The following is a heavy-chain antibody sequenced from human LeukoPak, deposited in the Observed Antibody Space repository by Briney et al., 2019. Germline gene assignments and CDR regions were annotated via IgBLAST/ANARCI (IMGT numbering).Heavy chain of an antibody. V-gene: IGHV4-39*07. J-gene: IGHJ5*02. CDR1: GGSISSSSYY. CDR3: ARVPVNIWENWFDP. D-gene: IGHD1-26*01. Sequence: PSETLSLTCTVSGGSISSSSYYWGWIRQPPGKGLEWIGEINHSGSTNYNPSLKSRVTISVDTSKNQFSLKLNSVTAADTAVYYCARVPVNIWENWFDPWGQGTLVTVSS. CDR2: INHSGST.